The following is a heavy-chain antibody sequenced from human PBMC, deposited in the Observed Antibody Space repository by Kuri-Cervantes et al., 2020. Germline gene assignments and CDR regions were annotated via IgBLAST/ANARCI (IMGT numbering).Heavy chain of an antibody. Sequence: GGSLRLSCAASGFTFSSYWMSWVRQAPGKGLEWVANIKQDGSEKYYVDSVKGRFTISRDNAKNSLYLQMNSLRAEDTAVYYCARVLGAYSSGYYWYFDLWGRGTLVTVSS. CDR2: IKQDGSEK. CDR1: GFTFSSYW. J-gene: IGHJ2*01. CDR3: ARVLGAYSSGYYWYFDL. D-gene: IGHD6-19*01. V-gene: IGHV3-7*01.